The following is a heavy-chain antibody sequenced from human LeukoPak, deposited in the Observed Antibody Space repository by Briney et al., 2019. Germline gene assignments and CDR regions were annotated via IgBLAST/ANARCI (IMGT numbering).Heavy chain of an antibody. CDR2: TYYRSTWYN. D-gene: IGHD2-2*01. J-gene: IGHJ5*02. V-gene: IGHV6-1*01. CDR1: GDSVSSNSVT. CDR3: ARRLTQYDCFDP. Sequence: SQTLSLTCAISGDSVSSNSVTWNWTRQSPSRGLEWLGRTYYRSTWYNDYAVSVRGRITVNPDTSKNQFSLHLNSVTPENTAVYYCARRLTQYDCFDPWGQGILVTVSS.